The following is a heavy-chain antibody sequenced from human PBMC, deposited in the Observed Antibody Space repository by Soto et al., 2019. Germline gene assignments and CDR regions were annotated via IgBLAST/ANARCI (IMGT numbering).Heavy chain of an antibody. Sequence: QITLKESGPTLVKPTQTLTLTCTFSGFSLTTSGVGVAWVRQPPGKALEWLALIYWDDDKRYSPSLKNRLTITKDTSKNQVVLTMINMDPMDTATYYCVHPYSSDSGAYYYYFDYWGQGALVTVSS. J-gene: IGHJ4*02. CDR1: GFSLTTSGVG. D-gene: IGHD3-22*01. V-gene: IGHV2-5*02. CDR2: IYWDDDK. CDR3: VHPYSSDSGAYYYYFDY.